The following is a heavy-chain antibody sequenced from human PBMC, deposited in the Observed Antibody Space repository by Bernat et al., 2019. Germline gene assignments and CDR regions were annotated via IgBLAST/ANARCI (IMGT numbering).Heavy chain of an antibody. Sequence: EVQLVESGGDLVQPGGSLRLSCAASGFTVSSIYMSWVRQAPGKGLVWVSRINSDGSSTSYADSVKGRFTISRDNAKNTLYLQMNSLRAEDTAVYYCARGDYGDYYYYGMDVWGQGTTVTVSS. CDR1: GFTVSSIY. V-gene: IGHV3-74*02. CDR3: ARGDYGDYYYYGMDV. J-gene: IGHJ6*02. D-gene: IGHD4-17*01. CDR2: INSDGSST.